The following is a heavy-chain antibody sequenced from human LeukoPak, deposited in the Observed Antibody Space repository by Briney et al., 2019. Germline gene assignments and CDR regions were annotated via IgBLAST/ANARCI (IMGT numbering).Heavy chain of an antibody. J-gene: IGHJ4*02. CDR1: GFTFGSYS. D-gene: IGHD2-2*01. Sequence: GGSLRLSCAASGFTFGSYSMNWVRQAPGKGLEWVSSISSSSSYIYYADSVKGRFTISRDNAKNSLYLQMNSLRAEDTAVYYCAREGGYCSSTSCYFDYWGQGTLVTVSS. V-gene: IGHV3-21*01. CDR3: AREGGYCSSTSCYFDY. CDR2: ISSSSSYI.